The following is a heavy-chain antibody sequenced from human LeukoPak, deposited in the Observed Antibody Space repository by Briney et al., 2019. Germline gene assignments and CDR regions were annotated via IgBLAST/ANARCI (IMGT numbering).Heavy chain of an antibody. Sequence: QPGRSRRLSCVLSGSSLSSNGMQWVRQAPEKGMEWVAVIWYEGSNKYYTDSVKGRFTISRDNSKNALYLQMNSLRAEDTAVYYCARETTVKVPWLDPWGQGTLVTVSS. CDR1: GSSLSSNG. D-gene: IGHD4-17*01. V-gene: IGHV3-33*01. CDR2: IWYEGSNK. CDR3: ARETTVKVPWLDP. J-gene: IGHJ5*02.